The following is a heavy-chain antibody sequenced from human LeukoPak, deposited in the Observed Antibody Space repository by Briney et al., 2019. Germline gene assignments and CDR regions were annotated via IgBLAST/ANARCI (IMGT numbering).Heavy chain of an antibody. D-gene: IGHD4-17*01. CDR1: GFTFSSYA. CDR2: ISGSGGST. CDR3: AKHDYGDYFDY. J-gene: IGHJ4*02. V-gene: IGHV3-23*01. Sequence: GASLRLSCTASGFTFSSYAMSWVRQAPGKGLEWVSAISGSGGSTYYADSVKGRFTISRDNSKNTLYLQMNSLRAEDTAVYYCAKHDYGDYFDYWGQGTLVTVSS.